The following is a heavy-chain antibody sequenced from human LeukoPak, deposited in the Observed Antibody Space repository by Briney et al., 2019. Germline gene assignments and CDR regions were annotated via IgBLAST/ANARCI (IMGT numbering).Heavy chain of an antibody. CDR3: ARGHDYGDYLDY. Sequence: ASVKVSCKASGHTLTSHDINWVRQATGQGLEWMGWMSPNSGNTGYAQKFQGRVTMTRNTSISTAYMELSSVRSEGTAVYYCARGHDYGDYLDYWGQGTLVTVSS. D-gene: IGHD4-17*01. CDR1: GHTLTSHD. J-gene: IGHJ4*02. V-gene: IGHV1-8*01. CDR2: MSPNSGNT.